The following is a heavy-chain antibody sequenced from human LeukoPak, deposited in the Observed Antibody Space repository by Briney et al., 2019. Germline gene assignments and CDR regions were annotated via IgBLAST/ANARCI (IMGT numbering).Heavy chain of an antibody. D-gene: IGHD6-6*01. CDR3: ARADDSSSGYFDY. CDR1: GFTFSSYS. J-gene: IGHJ4*02. Sequence: GGSLRLSCAASGFTFSSYSMNWVRQAPGKGLEWVSSISSSSSHIYYADSVKGRFTISRDNAKNSLYLQMNILRAEDTAVYYCARADDSSSGYFDYWGQGTLVTVSS. V-gene: IGHV3-21*01. CDR2: ISSSSSHI.